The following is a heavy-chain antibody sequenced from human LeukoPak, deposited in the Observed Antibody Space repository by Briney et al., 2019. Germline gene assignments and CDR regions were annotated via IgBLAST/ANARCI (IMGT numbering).Heavy chain of an antibody. D-gene: IGHD3-10*01. J-gene: IGHJ4*02. CDR3: ARDRVSGSGSIDY. Sequence: GGSLRLSCAASGFTFSSYWMHWVRQAPGKGLVGVSRINDDGRSTSYADSVKGRFTISRDNAKNTLYLQMNSLRAEDTAVYYCARDRVSGSGSIDYWGQGTLVTVSS. CDR1: GFTFSSYW. CDR2: INDDGRST. V-gene: IGHV3-74*01.